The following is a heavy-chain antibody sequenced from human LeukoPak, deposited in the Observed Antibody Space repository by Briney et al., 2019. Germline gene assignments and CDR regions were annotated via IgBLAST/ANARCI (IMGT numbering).Heavy chain of an antibody. CDR3: ARVIQYYYDSKGYFDY. J-gene: IGHJ4*02. D-gene: IGHD3-22*01. Sequence: GSLSLSCAASGFPFDDYGMSWVRQAPGKGLEWVSGINWNGGSTGYADSVKGRFTISRDNAKNSLYLQMNSLRAEDTALYYCARVIQYYYDSKGYFDYWGQGTLVTVSS. CDR2: INWNGGST. V-gene: IGHV3-20*04. CDR1: GFPFDDYG.